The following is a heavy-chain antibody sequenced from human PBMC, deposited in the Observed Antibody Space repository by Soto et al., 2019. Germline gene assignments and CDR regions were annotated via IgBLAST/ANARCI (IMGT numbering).Heavy chain of an antibody. V-gene: IGHV4-59*12. CDR2: ISYTGSA. CDR1: GGSINYSY. J-gene: IGHJ5*02. CDR3: ARDDYKDGGNNWFDP. D-gene: IGHD3-16*01. Sequence: SETLSLTCTVSGGSINYSYWTWIRQPPGKGLEWIGYISYTGSANYNASLKSRLTISVDTSKNQFSLKLNAVTAADTAVYYCARDDYKDGGNNWFDPWGQGTLVTVSS.